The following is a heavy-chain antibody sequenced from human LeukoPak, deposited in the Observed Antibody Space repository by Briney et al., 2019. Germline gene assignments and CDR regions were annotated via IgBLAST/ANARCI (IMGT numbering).Heavy chain of an antibody. Sequence: GGSLRLSCAASGFTVSSNYMTWVRQAPGKGLEWVSSISSSSSYIYYADSVKGRFTISRDNAKNSLYLQMNSLRAEDTAVYYCARDVYSSSWSPGYWGQGTLVTVSS. V-gene: IGHV3-21*01. J-gene: IGHJ4*02. CDR2: ISSSSSYI. D-gene: IGHD6-13*01. CDR1: GFTVSSNY. CDR3: ARDVYSSSWSPGY.